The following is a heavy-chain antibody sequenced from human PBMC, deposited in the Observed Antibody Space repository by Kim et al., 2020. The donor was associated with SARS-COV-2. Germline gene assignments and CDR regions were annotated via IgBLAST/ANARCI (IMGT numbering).Heavy chain of an antibody. J-gene: IGHJ6*03. CDR3: ATSRFLAHYYMDV. Sequence: GGSLRLSCAASGFTVSSNYMSWVRQAPGKGLEWVSVIYSGGSTYYADSVKGRFTISRDNSKNTLYLQMNSLRAEDTAVYYFATSRFLAHYYMDVWGKGTTVTVSS. V-gene: IGHV3-66*01. CDR2: IYSGGST. CDR1: GFTVSSNY. D-gene: IGHD3-3*01.